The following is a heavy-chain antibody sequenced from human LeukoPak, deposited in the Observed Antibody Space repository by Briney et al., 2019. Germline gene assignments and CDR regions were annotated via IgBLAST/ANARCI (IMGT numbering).Heavy chain of an antibody. CDR2: ISYDGSNK. D-gene: IGHD3-22*01. CDR3: ARVLNYHDNSGYYFSY. CDR1: GFTFSYYA. J-gene: IGHJ4*02. V-gene: IGHV3-30-3*01. Sequence: GGSLRLSCAASGFTFSYYAMHWVRQAPGKGLEWVAVISYDGSNKYYADSVKGRFTISRNNSKNTLYLQMNSLRAEDTAVYYCARVLNYHDNSGYYFSYWGQGTLVTVSS.